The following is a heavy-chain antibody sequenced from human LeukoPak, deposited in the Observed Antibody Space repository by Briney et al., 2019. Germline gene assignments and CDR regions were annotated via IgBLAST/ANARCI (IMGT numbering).Heavy chain of an antibody. CDR3: TRILSSPYYYGSGTGIDY. CDR1: GFSVTTYA. CDR2: IYSGGST. J-gene: IGHJ4*02. D-gene: IGHD3-10*01. V-gene: IGHV3-53*01. Sequence: GGSLRLSCAASGFSVTTYAMGWVRQAPGKGLEWVSVIYSGGSTYYADSVQGRFTISRDNSKNTLYLQMNSLRAEDTAVYYCTRILSSPYYYGSGTGIDYWGQGTLVTVSS.